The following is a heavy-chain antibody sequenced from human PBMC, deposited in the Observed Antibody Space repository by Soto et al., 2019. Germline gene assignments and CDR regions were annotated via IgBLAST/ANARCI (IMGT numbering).Heavy chain of an antibody. J-gene: IGHJ6*04. D-gene: IGHD3-3*01. CDR3: ARDTYYDFWSKVSKGGNYYGRDV. V-gene: IGHV4-31*03. Sequence: SATLSLTCTVSGGSISSGGYYWSWIRQHPGKGLEWIWYIYYIWSTYYNPSLKSRVTKEVDTSKNKFSLKVISLTAAYTALYYCARDTYYDFWSKVSKGGNYYGRDVGGKGTTVTVSS. CDR2: IYYIWST. CDR1: GGSISSGGYY.